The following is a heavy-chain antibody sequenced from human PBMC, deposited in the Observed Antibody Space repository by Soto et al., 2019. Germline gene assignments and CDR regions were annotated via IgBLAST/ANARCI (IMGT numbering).Heavy chain of an antibody. D-gene: IGHD2-15*01. Sequence: ASVKVSCKASGYTFTSYYMHWVRQAPGQGLEWMGVINPSGGSTSYAQNFQGRVTITKDTSKNQVVLTMTNMAPEDTATYYCAHMRAAKFDYWGQGTLVTVSS. V-gene: IGHV1-46*01. CDR2: INPSGGST. CDR1: GYTFTSYY. CDR3: AHMRAAKFDY. J-gene: IGHJ4*02.